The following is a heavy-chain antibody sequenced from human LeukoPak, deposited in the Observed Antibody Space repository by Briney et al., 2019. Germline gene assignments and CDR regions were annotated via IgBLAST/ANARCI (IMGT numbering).Heavy chain of an antibody. V-gene: IGHV4-59*01. D-gene: IGHD4-17*01. CDR1: GDSISSYY. Sequence: PSETLSLTCTVSGDSISSYYWSWIRQPPGKGLEWIAYINYSGSTNHNPSLKSRVTISIDTSKKQFSLRLSSVTAADTAVYYCARGNGDFYFDYWGQGTLVTVSS. CDR3: ARGNGDFYFDY. J-gene: IGHJ4*02. CDR2: INYSGST.